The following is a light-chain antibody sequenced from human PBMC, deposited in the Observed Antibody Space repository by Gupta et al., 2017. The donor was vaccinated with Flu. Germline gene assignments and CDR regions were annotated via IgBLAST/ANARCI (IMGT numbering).Light chain of an antibody. J-gene: IGKJ2*01. CDR2: RGS. CDR1: QGSVYSDGNTY. Sequence: DAVLTQSSFSLPVTLGQPVSISCRTSQGSVYSDGNTYLNWFQQRPGQSPRRVIYRGSDRDSGVPDRFSGSGSGTDFTLNISRVEPEDVGVYYCRQRKHCSFTVGQGTKVEIK. V-gene: IGKV2-30*01. CDR3: RQRKHCSFT.